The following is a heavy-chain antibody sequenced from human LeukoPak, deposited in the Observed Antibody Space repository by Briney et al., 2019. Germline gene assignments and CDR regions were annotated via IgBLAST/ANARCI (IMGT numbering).Heavy chain of an antibody. CDR2: ISTSGGNT. CDR1: GFTFSSNA. D-gene: IGHD1-1*01. Sequence: GGSLRFSCAGSGFTFSSNALSWVRQAPGKGMEWVSAISTSGGNTYYADSVRGRFTISRDNSKNTLYLQMNSLRAHDTAVYYCATTKQARRYFDYWGQGTLVTVSS. J-gene: IGHJ4*02. CDR3: ATTKQARRYFDY. V-gene: IGHV3-23*01.